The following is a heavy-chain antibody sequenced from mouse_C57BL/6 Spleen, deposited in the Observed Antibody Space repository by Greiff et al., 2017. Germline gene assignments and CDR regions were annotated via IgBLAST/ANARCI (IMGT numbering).Heavy chain of an antibody. CDR2: ISYDGSN. D-gene: IGHD2-4*01. J-gene: IGHJ4*01. CDR1: GYSITSGYY. V-gene: IGHV3-6*01. Sequence: ESGPGLVKPSQFLSLTCSVTGYSITSGYYWNWIRQFPGNKLEWMGYISYDGSNNYNPSLKNRISITRDTSKNQFFLKLNSVTTEDTATYYCAREAYYDSYYAMDYWGQGTSVTVSS. CDR3: AREAYYDSYYAMDY.